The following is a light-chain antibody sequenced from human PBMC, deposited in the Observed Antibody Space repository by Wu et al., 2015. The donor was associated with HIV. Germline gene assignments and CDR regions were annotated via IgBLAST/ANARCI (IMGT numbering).Light chain of an antibody. CDR3: QHGSSWPLT. Sequence: EILLTQSPATLSLSPGERATLSCRASQSVSSSLAWYQQKPGQAPSLLIYDASNRATGIPARFSGSGSGTDFTLIISSLEPEDFAVYYCQHGSSWPLTFGQGTRLEIK. J-gene: IGKJ5*01. V-gene: IGKV3-11*01. CDR1: QSVSSS. CDR2: DAS.